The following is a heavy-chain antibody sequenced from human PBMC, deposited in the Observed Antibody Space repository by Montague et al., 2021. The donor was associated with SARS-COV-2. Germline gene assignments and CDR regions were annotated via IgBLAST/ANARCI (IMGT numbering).Heavy chain of an antibody. Sequence: SLRLSWAASGFTFSSYAMHWVRQAPGKGLEWVAVISYDGSNKYYADSVKGRFTISRDNSKNTLYLQMNSLRAEDTAVYYCARSRGGSYYSWFDPWGQGTLVTVSS. J-gene: IGHJ5*02. CDR2: ISYDGSNK. D-gene: IGHD3-10*01. V-gene: IGHV3-30-3*01. CDR3: ARSRGGSYYSWFDP. CDR1: GFTFSSYA.